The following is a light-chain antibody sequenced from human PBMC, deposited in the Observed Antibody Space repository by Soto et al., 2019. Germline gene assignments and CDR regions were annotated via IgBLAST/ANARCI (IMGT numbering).Light chain of an antibody. CDR1: QSVSRSF. J-gene: IGKJ1*01. V-gene: IGKV3-20*01. CDR3: QQYNNWPPT. CDR2: GAS. Sequence: EIVLTQSPGTLSLSPGDRATLSCRASQSVSRSFLAWYQQNPGQAPRLLIYGASSRATGIPDRFSGSGSGTEFTLTISSLQSEEFAVYYCQQYNNWPPTFGQGTKVDIK.